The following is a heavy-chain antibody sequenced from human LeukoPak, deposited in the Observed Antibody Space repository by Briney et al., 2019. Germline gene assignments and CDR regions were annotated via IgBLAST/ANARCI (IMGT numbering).Heavy chain of an antibody. Sequence: GRSLRLSCAASGFTFSSYGMHWVRQAPGQGLEWVAVIWYDGSNKYYADSVKGRFTISRDNSKNTLYLQMNSLRAEDTAVYYCARALPGIAAAGTFDYWGQGTLVTVSS. CDR1: GFTFSSYG. CDR3: ARALPGIAAAGTFDY. CDR2: IWYDGSNK. V-gene: IGHV3-33*01. D-gene: IGHD6-13*01. J-gene: IGHJ4*02.